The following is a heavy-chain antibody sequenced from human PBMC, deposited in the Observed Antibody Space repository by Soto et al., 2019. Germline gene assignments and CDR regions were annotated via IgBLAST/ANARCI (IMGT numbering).Heavy chain of an antibody. CDR3: ARDHYGSGSYRFYGMDV. V-gene: IGHV3-30-3*01. J-gene: IGHJ6*02. CDR2: ISYDGSNK. Sequence: GGSLRLSSASSGFTFSSYAMRWVRQAPGKGLEWVAVISYDGSNKYYADSVKGRFTISRDNSKNTLYLQMNSLRAEDTAVYYCARDHYGSGSYRFYGMDVWGQGTTVTVSS. CDR1: GFTFSSYA. D-gene: IGHD3-10*01.